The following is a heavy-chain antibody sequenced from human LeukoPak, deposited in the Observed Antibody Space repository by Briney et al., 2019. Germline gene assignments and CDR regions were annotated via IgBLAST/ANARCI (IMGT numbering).Heavy chain of an antibody. CDR1: GFIFSRYW. D-gene: IGHD6-19*01. CDR3: SSDFTGSDDF. Sequence: GGSLRLSCAGPGFIFSRYWMHWVRQTPGQGLVGVSPMNTDGSRIDYADSVKGRFIISRDNAKNTLYLQMNSLGAEDTAVYFCSSDFTGSDDFWGQGSLVTVSS. J-gene: IGHJ4*02. CDR2: MNTDGSRI. V-gene: IGHV3-74*01.